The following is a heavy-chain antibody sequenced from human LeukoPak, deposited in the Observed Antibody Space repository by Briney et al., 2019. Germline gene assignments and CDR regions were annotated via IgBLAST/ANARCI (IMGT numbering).Heavy chain of an antibody. CDR3: ARQWYSSGWYGD. D-gene: IGHD6-19*01. J-gene: IGHJ4*02. Sequence: PSETLSLTCSVSGGPISSSPYYWVWIRQSPGKGLEWIGNIYYSGSTHYNPSLKSRLTISVDTSKNLFSLKLTSVTAADTAIYYCARQWYSSGWYGDWGQGILVTVSS. V-gene: IGHV4-39*01. CDR2: IYYSGST. CDR1: GGPISSSPYY.